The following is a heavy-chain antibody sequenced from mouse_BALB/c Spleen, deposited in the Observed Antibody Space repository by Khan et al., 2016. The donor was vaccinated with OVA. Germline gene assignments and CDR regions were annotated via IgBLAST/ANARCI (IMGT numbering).Heavy chain of an antibody. J-gene: IGHJ4*01. CDR2: IYTYTGEP. CDR3: ARGGRRAMDY. CDR1: GYTFTNYG. Sequence: QIQLVQSGPDLKKPGETVKISCKASGYTFTNYGINWVKQAPGKGLKWMGWIYTYTGEPTYADDFKGRFAFSLETSASTAYLQINNLKTEDTATYVSARGGRRAMDYWGQGTSVTVSS. V-gene: IGHV9-3-1*01. D-gene: IGHD3-3*01.